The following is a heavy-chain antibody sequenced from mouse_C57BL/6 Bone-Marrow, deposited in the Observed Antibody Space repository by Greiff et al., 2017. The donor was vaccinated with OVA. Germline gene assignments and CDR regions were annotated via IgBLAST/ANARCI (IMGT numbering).Heavy chain of an antibody. CDR2: ISYDGSN. CDR1: GYSITSGYY. J-gene: IGHJ3*01. Sequence: EVQLQQSGPGLVKPSQSLSLTCSVTGYSITSGYYWNWIRQFPGNKLEWMGYISYDGSNNYNPSLKNRISITRDTSKNQFFLKLNSVTTEDTATYYCARVAYWGQGTLVPVSA. CDR3: ARVAY. V-gene: IGHV3-6*01.